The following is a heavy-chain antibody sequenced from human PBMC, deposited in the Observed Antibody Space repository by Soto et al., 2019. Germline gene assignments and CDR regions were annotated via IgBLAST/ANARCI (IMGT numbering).Heavy chain of an antibody. V-gene: IGHV3-74*01. Sequence: GESLKISCAASGFSFSSYWMHWVRQAPGKGLVWVSHINSDGSSTTYADSVKGRITISRDNAKNTLYLQMNSLRAEDTAVYYCARGGSYGSGSYYKPQLNYYMDVWGKGTTVTVSS. D-gene: IGHD3-10*01. CDR2: INSDGSST. CDR1: GFSFSSYW. J-gene: IGHJ6*03. CDR3: ARGGSYGSGSYYKPQLNYYMDV.